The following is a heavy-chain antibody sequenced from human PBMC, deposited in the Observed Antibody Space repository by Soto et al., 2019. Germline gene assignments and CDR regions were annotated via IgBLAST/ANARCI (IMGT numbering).Heavy chain of an antibody. Sequence: SVKVSCKASGGTLSSYAISWVRQAPGQGLEWMGGIIPIFGTANYAQKFQGRVTITADESTSTAYMELSSLRFEDTAVYYCARMYYDFWSGYPIWGQGTMVTVSS. CDR2: IIPIFGTA. V-gene: IGHV1-69*13. D-gene: IGHD3-3*01. J-gene: IGHJ3*02. CDR1: GGTLSSYA. CDR3: ARMYYDFWSGYPI.